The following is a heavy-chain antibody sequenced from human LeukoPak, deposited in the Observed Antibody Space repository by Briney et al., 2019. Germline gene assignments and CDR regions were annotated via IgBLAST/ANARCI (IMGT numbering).Heavy chain of an antibody. J-gene: IGHJ5*02. CDR1: GYTFTRYY. D-gene: IGHD2-2*01. Sequence: ASVKVSCKASGYTFTRYYMHWVRQAPGQGLEWMGWINPNSGGTNYAQKFQGRVTMTRDTSISTAYMELSRLRSDDTAVYYCARDLGYCSSLSCYPWFDPWGQGTLVTASS. V-gene: IGHV1-2*02. CDR2: INPNSGGT. CDR3: ARDLGYCSSLSCYPWFDP.